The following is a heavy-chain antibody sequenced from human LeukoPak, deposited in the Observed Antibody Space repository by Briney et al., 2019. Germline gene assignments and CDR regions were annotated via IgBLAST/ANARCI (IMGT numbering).Heavy chain of an antibody. J-gene: IGHJ4*02. CDR3: ARVWFQRGIPMVRGVFDY. CDR1: GYTFTSYG. CDR2: ISAYNGNT. V-gene: IGHV1-18*01. D-gene: IGHD3-10*01. Sequence: GASVKVSCKASGYTFTSYGISWVRQAPGQGLEWMGWISAYNGNTNYAQKLQGRATMTTDTSTSTAYMELRSLRSDDTAVYYCARVWFQRGIPMVRGVFDYWGQGTLVTVSS.